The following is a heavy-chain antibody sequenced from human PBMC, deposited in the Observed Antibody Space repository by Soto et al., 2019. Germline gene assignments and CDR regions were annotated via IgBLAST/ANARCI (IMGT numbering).Heavy chain of an antibody. CDR3: ARAPASIAGRYGVDV. Sequence: GASVKVSCKASGYTFTGYYMHWVRQALGQGLEWMGWINPNSGGTNYAQKFQGWVTMTRDTSISTAYMELSRLRSDDTAVYYCARAPASIAGRYGVDVWGQGTTVTVSS. D-gene: IGHD6-6*01. CDR1: GYTFTGYY. V-gene: IGHV1-2*04. J-gene: IGHJ6*02. CDR2: INPNSGGT.